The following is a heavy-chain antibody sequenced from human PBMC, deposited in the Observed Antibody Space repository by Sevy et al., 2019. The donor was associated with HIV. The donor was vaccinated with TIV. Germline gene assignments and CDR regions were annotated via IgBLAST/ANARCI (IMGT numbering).Heavy chain of an antibody. Sequence: GGSLRLSCAASGFRFSDYAMHWVRQAPGKGLEWVSGISWNSVILDYADSVKGRFTISRDNSKNSLYLQMNRLRSEDTALYYCAKDNRPATMSNSSYYYYYGMDVWGQGTTVTVSS. D-gene: IGHD6-6*01. V-gene: IGHV3-9*01. CDR1: GFRFSDYA. CDR2: ISWNSVIL. CDR3: AKDNRPATMSNSSYYYYYGMDV. J-gene: IGHJ6*02.